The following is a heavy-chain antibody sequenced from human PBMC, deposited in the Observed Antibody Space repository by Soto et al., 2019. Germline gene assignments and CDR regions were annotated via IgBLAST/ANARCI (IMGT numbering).Heavy chain of an antibody. CDR2: INHSGST. CDR3: ARGRRTVTKFRVYYYGMDV. D-gene: IGHD4-17*01. J-gene: IGHJ6*02. V-gene: IGHV4-34*01. Sequence: SETLSLTCDVYGGSFSGYYWSWIRQPPGKGLEWIGEINHSGSTNYNPSLKSRVTISVDTSKNQFSLKLSSVTAADTAVYYCARGRRTVTKFRVYYYGMDVWGQGTTVTVSS. CDR1: GGSFSGYY.